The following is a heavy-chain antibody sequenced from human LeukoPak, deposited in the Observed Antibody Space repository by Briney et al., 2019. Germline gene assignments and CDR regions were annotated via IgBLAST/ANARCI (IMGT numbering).Heavy chain of an antibody. Sequence: GGSLRLSCAASGFNIRSLGMNWVRQAPGKGLEWVSGIYTNGRDTRYADFVKGRFTISRDDSKNTVYLQMHSLRVEDTAVYYCAHLVWEYAGGLDAWGQGTTVTVSS. J-gene: IGHJ6*02. V-gene: IGHV3-23*05. CDR3: AHLVWEYAGGLDA. D-gene: IGHD3/OR15-3a*01. CDR2: IYTNGRDT. CDR1: GFNIRSLG.